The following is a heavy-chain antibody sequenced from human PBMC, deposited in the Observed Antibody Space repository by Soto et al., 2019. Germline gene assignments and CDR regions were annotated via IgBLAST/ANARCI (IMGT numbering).Heavy chain of an antibody. CDR2: ISYDGSNK. CDR1: GFTFSSYG. CDR3: AKQWLVLPWYYYYYGMDV. V-gene: IGHV3-30*18. D-gene: IGHD6-19*01. J-gene: IGHJ6*02. Sequence: GGSMRLSCAASGFTFSSYGMHWVRQAPGKGLEWVAVISYDGSNKYYADSAKGRFTISRDNSKNTLYLQMNSLRAEDTAVYYCAKQWLVLPWYYYYYGMDVWGQGTTVTVSS.